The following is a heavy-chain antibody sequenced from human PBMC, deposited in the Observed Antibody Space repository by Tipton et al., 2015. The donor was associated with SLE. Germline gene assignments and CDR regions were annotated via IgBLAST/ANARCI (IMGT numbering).Heavy chain of an antibody. J-gene: IGHJ6*02. D-gene: IGHD3-16*01. CDR2: MNPHDGIT. CDR1: GYTFTAYF. V-gene: IGHV1-2*02. Sequence: QVQLVQSGAEVQKPGASVKVSCTASGYTFTAYFMHWVRQAPGQGLEWMGWMNPHDGITHFAQKFQGRVTMTRDASITTAYMELRSLRSDDTAVYYCAREMMTGGHLYGMDVWGRGTTVTVSS. CDR3: AREMMTGGHLYGMDV.